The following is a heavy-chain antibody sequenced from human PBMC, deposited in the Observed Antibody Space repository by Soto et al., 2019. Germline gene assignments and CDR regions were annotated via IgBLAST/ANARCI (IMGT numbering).Heavy chain of an antibody. V-gene: IGHV3-23*01. CDR1: GFTFSSYA. Sequence: EVQLLESGGGLVQPGGSLRLSCAASGFTFSSYAMSWVRQAPGKGLEWVSAISGSGGSTYYADSVKGRFTISRDNSKNTLDLQMNSLSAEDTAVYYCARSITMIVVVITGFAYWGQGTLVTVSS. D-gene: IGHD3-22*01. J-gene: IGHJ4*02. CDR2: ISGSGGST. CDR3: ARSITMIVVVITGFAY.